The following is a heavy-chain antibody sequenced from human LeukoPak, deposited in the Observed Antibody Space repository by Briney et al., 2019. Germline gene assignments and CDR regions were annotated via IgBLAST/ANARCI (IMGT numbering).Heavy chain of an antibody. CDR2: IDKTSSHI. D-gene: IGHD7-27*01. J-gene: IGHJ4*02. Sequence: GGSLRLSCSVSGFTFTDYSMNWVRQAPGKGLGWVSYIDKTSSHIYYADSVKGRFIISRDNAKTSLFLQMNSLRDEDTALYYCARESYWGGSAKGSDSWGQGTLVIVSS. CDR1: GFTFTDYS. CDR3: ARESYWGGSAKGSDS. V-gene: IGHV3-48*02.